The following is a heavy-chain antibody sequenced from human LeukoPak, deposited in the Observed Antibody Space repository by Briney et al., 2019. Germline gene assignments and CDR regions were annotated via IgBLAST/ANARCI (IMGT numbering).Heavy chain of an antibody. D-gene: IGHD1-26*01. CDR3: ATEVVEHPTKKVGATKDYYYYYMDV. Sequence: SVKVSCKASGGTFSSYAISWVRQAPGQGLEWMGGIIPIFGTANYAQKFQGRVTITADKSTSTAYMELSSPRSEDTAVYYCATEVVEHPTKKVGATKDYYYYYMDVWGKGTTVTVSS. CDR1: GGTFSSYA. CDR2: IIPIFGTA. V-gene: IGHV1-69*06. J-gene: IGHJ6*03.